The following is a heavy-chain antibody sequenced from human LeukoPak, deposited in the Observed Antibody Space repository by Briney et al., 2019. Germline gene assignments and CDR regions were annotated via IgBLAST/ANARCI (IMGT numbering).Heavy chain of an antibody. V-gene: IGHV1-46*01. CDR2: INPSGGST. Sequence: ASVKVSCKASGFTFTSSAVHWVRQAPGQGLEWMGIINPSGGSTSYAQKFQGRVTMTRDTSTSTVYMELSSLRSEDTAVYYCARPYYYDSSAPLDDAFDIWGQGTMVTVSS. CDR3: ARPYYYDSSAPLDDAFDI. CDR1: GFTFTSSA. J-gene: IGHJ3*02. D-gene: IGHD3-22*01.